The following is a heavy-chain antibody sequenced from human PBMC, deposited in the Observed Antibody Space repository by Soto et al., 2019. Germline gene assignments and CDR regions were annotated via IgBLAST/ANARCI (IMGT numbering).Heavy chain of an antibody. D-gene: IGHD3-22*01. CDR1: GYTFTSYG. CDR3: ARVDYDSSGYRGWRL. Sequence: EASVKVSCKASGYTFTSYGISWVRQAPGQGLEWMGWISAYNGNTNYAQKLQGRVTMTTDTSTSTAYMELRSLRSDDTAVYYCARVDYDSSGYRGWRLWGQGTLVTVSS. J-gene: IGHJ4*02. CDR2: ISAYNGNT. V-gene: IGHV1-18*04.